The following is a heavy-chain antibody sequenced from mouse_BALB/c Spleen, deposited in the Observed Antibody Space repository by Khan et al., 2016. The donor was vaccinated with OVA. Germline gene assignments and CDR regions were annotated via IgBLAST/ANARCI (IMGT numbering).Heavy chain of an antibody. V-gene: IGHV2-4-1*01. CDR1: AFSLITYG. CDR2: IWSGGGT. Sequence: QVQLQQSGPGLVQPSQNLSITCTVSAFSLITYGVHWVRQSPGKGLEWLGVIWSGGGTDYNEAFISRLSISKDNSKSQVFFKMNSLQSDDTAIYYCARNSYRYDFTYWGRGTLVTVSS. D-gene: IGHD2-12*01. J-gene: IGHJ3*01. CDR3: ARNSYRYDFTY.